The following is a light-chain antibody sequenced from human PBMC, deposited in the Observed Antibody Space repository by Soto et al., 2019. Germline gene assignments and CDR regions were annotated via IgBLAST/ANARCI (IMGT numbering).Light chain of an antibody. CDR1: SSDVGSYNR. J-gene: IGLJ1*01. CDR2: DVT. V-gene: IGLV2-18*02. CDR3: SSYTTSSTYV. Sequence: QSALTQPPSVSGSPGQSVTISCTGTSSDVGSYNRVSWYQQSPGTAPKLIIYDVTYRPSGVPDRFSGSKSGNTASLTISGLQAEDETDYYCSSYTTSSTYVFGTGTKVTVL.